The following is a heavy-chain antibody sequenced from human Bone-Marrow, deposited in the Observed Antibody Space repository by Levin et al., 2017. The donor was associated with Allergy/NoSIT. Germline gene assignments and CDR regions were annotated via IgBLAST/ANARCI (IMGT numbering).Heavy chain of an antibody. J-gene: IGHJ5*02. V-gene: IGHV3-48*02. Sequence: GESLKISCAASGFTFSSYSMNWVRQAPGKGLEWVSYISSSSSTIYYADSVKGRFTISRDNAKNSLYLQMNSLRDEDTAVYYCARDGGSYPLNWFDPWGQGTLVTVSS. CDR1: GFTFSSYS. CDR2: ISSSSSTI. CDR3: ARDGGSYPLNWFDP. D-gene: IGHD1-26*01.